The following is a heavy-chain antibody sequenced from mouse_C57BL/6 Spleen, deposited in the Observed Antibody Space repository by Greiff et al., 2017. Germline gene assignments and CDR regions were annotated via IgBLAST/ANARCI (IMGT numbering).Heavy chain of an antibody. CDR1: GYSITSCYY. Sequence: EVKLQASGPGLVKPSQSLSLTCSVTGYSITSCYYWNWIRQFPGNKLEWMGYISYDGSNNYNPSLKNRISITRDPSTNPFFLKLNSVTTEDTATSYCARDSIYDYPYAMDDWGQGTTVTVSS. CDR3: ARDSIYDYPYAMDD. CDR2: ISYDGSN. V-gene: IGHV3-6*01. D-gene: IGHD2-4*01. J-gene: IGHJ4*01.